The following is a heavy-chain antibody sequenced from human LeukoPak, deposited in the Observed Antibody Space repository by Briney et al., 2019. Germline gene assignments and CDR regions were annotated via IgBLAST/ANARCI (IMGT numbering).Heavy chain of an antibody. D-gene: IGHD3-10*02. CDR2: ISGSGKTI. Sequence: GGSLRLSCAASGFTFSNYEINWVRQAPGKGLEWVSYISGSGKTIYYADSVKGRFTISRDNAKNSLYLQMNSLRAEDTAVYYCAELGITMIGGVWGKGTTVTISS. CDR1: GFTFSNYE. CDR3: AELGITMIGGV. V-gene: IGHV3-48*03. J-gene: IGHJ6*04.